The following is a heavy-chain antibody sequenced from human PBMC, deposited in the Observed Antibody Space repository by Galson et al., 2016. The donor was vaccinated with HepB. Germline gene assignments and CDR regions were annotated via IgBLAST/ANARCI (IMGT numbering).Heavy chain of an antibody. CDR1: GFTLSSKW. Sequence: SLRLSCAASGFTLSSKWMHWVRQAPGKGPVWVSGINNDGSRTFYADSVKGRFTTSSDNARNTVYLQMNSLRGEDSAIYYCGSIFETWGQGTQVTVSS. CDR3: GSIFET. CDR2: INNDGSRT. V-gene: IGHV3-74*01. J-gene: IGHJ4*02. D-gene: IGHD2-15*01.